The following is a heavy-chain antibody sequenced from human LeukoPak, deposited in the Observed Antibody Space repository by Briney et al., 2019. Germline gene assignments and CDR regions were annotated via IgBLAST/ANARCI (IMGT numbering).Heavy chain of an antibody. Sequence: GESLKISCKGSGYIFSSYWIGWVRQAPGKGLEWVAVISYDGSNKYYADSVKGRFTISRDNSKNTVYLQMDSLRAEDTAVYYCVRGEAHDSWGQGTLITVSS. V-gene: IGHV3-30*12. CDR2: ISYDGSNK. D-gene: IGHD1-26*01. J-gene: IGHJ4*02. CDR3: VRGEAHDS. CDR1: GYIFSSYW.